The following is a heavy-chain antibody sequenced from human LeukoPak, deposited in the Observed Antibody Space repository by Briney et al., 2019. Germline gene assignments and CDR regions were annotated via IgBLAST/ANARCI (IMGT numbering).Heavy chain of an antibody. CDR1: GGSFSGYY. J-gene: IGHJ5*02. V-gene: IGHV4-34*01. CDR3: ARVEDSGYDYRGWFDP. Sequence: TSETLSLTCAVYGGSFSGYYWSWIRQPPGKGLEWIGEINHSGSTNYNPSLKSRVTISVDTSKNQFSLKLSSVTAADTAVYYCARVEDSGYDYRGWFDPWGQGTLVTVSS. CDR2: INHSGST. D-gene: IGHD5-12*01.